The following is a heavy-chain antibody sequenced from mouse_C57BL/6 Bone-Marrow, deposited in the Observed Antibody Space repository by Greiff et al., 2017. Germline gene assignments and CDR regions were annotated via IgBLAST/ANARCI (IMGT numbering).Heavy chain of an antibody. CDR3: ARRRITTVGYFYD. CDR2: IDPNSGGT. Sequence: VQLQQPGAELVKPGASVKLSCKASGNTFTSYWMHWVKQRPGRGLEWIGRIDPNSGGTKYNEKFKSKATLTVDKPSSTAYMQLNSLTSEDSAVYYCARRRITTVGYFYDWGQGTTLTVSS. D-gene: IGHD1-1*01. V-gene: IGHV1-72*01. CDR1: GNTFTSYW. J-gene: IGHJ2*01.